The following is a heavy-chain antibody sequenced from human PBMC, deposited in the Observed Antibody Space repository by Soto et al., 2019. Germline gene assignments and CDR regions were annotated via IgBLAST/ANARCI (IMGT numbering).Heavy chain of an antibody. J-gene: IGHJ5*02. D-gene: IGHD3-22*01. Sequence: PSETLSLTCSVSGGSISSYYWSWIRQPPGKGLEWIGYVHHSGSTYYNPSLKSRVTISVDRSKNQFSLKLSSVTAADTAVYYCASIYDSSGYYYGNNWFDPWGQGTLVTVSS. CDR2: VHHSGST. CDR1: GGSISSYY. CDR3: ASIYDSSGYYYGNNWFDP. V-gene: IGHV4-59*12.